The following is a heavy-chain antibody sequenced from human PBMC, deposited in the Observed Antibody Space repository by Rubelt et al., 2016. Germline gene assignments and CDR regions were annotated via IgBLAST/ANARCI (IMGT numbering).Heavy chain of an antibody. CDR2: IYHSGTT. V-gene: IGHV4-39*07. D-gene: IGHD3-16*01. CDR3: ARVSSLIAVGIDY. CDR1: GGSISSSSCY. J-gene: IGHJ4*02. Sequence: QLQLQESGPGLVKPSETLSLTCTVSGGSISSSSCYWGWIRQPPGKGLEWIGEIYHSGTTTYNPPLESRVTISEDTSKNQFSLKLSSVTAADTAVYYCARVSSLIAVGIDYWGQGTLVTVSS.